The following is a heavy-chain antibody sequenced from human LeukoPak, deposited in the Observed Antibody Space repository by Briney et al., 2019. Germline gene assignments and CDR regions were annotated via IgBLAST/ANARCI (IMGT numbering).Heavy chain of an antibody. V-gene: IGHV3-21*01. CDR1: GFTFSSYS. Sequence: GGSLRLSCAASGFTFSSYSMNWVRQAPGKGLEWVSSISSSSSYIYYADSVKGRFTIPRDNAKNSLYLQMNSLRAEDTAVYYCAREGNYDPHFDYWGQGTLVTVSS. J-gene: IGHJ4*02. D-gene: IGHD1-7*01. CDR3: AREGNYDPHFDY. CDR2: ISSSSSYI.